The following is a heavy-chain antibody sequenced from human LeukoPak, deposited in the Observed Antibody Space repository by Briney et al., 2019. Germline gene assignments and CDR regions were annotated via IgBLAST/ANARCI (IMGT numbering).Heavy chain of an antibody. V-gene: IGHV4-30-2*01. J-gene: IGHJ3*02. CDR3: ARGLQDYDSSGYSMDAFDI. D-gene: IGHD3-22*01. Sequence: SQTLSLTCAVSGGSISSGGYSWSWIRQPPGKGLEWIGYIYHSGSTYYNPSLKSRVTISVDRSKNQFSLKLSSVTAADTAVYYCARGLQDYDSSGYSMDAFDIWGRGTMVTVSS. CDR2: IYHSGST. CDR1: GGSISSGGYS.